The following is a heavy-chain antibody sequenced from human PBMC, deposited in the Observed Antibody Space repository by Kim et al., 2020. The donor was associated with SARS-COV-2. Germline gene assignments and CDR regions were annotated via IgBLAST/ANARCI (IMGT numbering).Heavy chain of an antibody. J-gene: IGHJ4*02. CDR3: ARDQTSVNSIAAAGTDY. Sequence: VKVRFTISRDNSKNTLYLQMNSLRAEDSAVYYCARDQTSVNSIAAAGTDYWGQGTLVTVSS. D-gene: IGHD6-13*01. V-gene: IGHV3-30*07.